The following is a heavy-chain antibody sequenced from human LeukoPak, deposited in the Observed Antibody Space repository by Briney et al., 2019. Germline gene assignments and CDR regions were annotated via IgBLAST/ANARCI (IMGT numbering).Heavy chain of an antibody. CDR3: ARAPTAYCLSTNCQPYFDY. V-gene: IGHV4-4*07. J-gene: IGHJ4*02. CDR2: IYTGGST. CDR1: GGSIGTYY. Sequence: SETLSLTCTVSGGSIGTYYWSWIRQPAGEGLEWIGRIYTGGSTNYNPSLKSRVTLSIETPKNQFSLELTSVTAADTAVYYCARAPTAYCLSTNCQPYFDYWGQGILVTVSS. D-gene: IGHD2-2*01.